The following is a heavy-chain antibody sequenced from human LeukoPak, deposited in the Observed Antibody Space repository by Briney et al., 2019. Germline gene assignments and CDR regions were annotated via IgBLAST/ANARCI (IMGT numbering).Heavy chain of an antibody. CDR1: GYTFTSYD. Sequence: GASVKVSCKASGYTFTSYDINWVRQATGQGLEWTGGIIPIFGTANYAQKFQGRVTITADESTSTAYMELSSLRSEDTAVYYCASIAVAGKDYWGQGTLVTVSS. J-gene: IGHJ4*02. D-gene: IGHD6-19*01. CDR2: IIPIFGTA. V-gene: IGHV1-69*13. CDR3: ASIAVAGKDY.